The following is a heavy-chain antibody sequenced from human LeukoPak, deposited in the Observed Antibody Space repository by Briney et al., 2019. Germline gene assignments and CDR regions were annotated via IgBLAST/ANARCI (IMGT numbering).Heavy chain of an antibody. V-gene: IGHV1-69*05. CDR2: IIPIFGTA. D-gene: IGHD3-22*01. Sequence: ASVKVSCKASGGTFSSYAISWVRQAPGQGLEWMGGIIPIFGTANYAQKFQGRVTMTTDTSTSTAYMELRSLRSDDTAVYYCARGRYDSRIFDYWGQGTLVTVSS. CDR1: GGTFSSYA. J-gene: IGHJ4*02. CDR3: ARGRYDSRIFDY.